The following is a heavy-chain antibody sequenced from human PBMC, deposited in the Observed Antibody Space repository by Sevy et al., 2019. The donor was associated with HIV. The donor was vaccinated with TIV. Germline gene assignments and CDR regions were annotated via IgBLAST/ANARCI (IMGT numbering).Heavy chain of an antibody. CDR3: ARDPSYYDSSGYYNGYFDY. CDR2: IKQDGSEK. D-gene: IGHD3-22*01. V-gene: IGHV3-7*01. J-gene: IGHJ4*02. CDR1: GFTFSSYW. Sequence: GGSLSLSCAASGFTFSSYWMSWVRQAPGKGLEWVDNIKQDGSEKYYVDSVKGRFTISRDNAKNSLYLQMNSLRAEDTAVYYCARDPSYYDSSGYYNGYFDYWGQGTLVTVSS.